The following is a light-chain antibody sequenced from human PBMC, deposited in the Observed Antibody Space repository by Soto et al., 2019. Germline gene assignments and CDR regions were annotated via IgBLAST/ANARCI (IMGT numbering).Light chain of an antibody. CDR1: SSDVGGYKY. CDR2: DVT. CDR3: SSYTSFKTLV. J-gene: IGLJ1*01. Sequence: QSALTQPASVSESPGQSITISCTGSSSDVGGYKYVSWYQQHPGKAPKLLIYDVTNLPSGVSNLFSGSKSGYTASLTISGLQSEDEADYYCSSYTSFKTLVFGTGTKLTVL. V-gene: IGLV2-14*01.